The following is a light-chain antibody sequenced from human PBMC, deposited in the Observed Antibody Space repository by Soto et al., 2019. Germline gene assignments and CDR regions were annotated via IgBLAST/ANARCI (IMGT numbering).Light chain of an antibody. J-gene: IGKJ1*01. CDR1: QSVSSN. CDR2: DAS. Sequence: EIVMTQSPATLSVSTGERATLSCRASQSVSSNLAWYQQKPGQAPRLLIYDASTRATGIPARFSGSGSGTEFTLTIISLQSEAFEFYYCHQYNNWTPWTFGQGTKVEIK. V-gene: IGKV3-15*01. CDR3: HQYNNWTPWT.